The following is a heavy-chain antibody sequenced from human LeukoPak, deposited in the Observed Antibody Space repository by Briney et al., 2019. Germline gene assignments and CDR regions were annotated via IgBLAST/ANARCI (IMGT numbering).Heavy chain of an antibody. CDR1: GGSISNYY. J-gene: IGHJ5*02. CDR2: IYYSGST. V-gene: IGHV4-59*01. D-gene: IGHD4-11*01. CDR3: ARAINDYSNYEVLTDNWFDP. Sequence: SETLSLTCTVSGGSISNYYWSWIRQPPGKGLEWIGYIYYSGSTNYNPSLKSRVTISVDTSKNHFSRKLSSVTAADTAVYYCARAINDYSNYEVLTDNWFDPWGQGTLVTVSS.